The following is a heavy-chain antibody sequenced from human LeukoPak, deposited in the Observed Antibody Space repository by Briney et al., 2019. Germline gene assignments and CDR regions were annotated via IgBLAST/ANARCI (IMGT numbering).Heavy chain of an antibody. CDR2: ISYDGNSK. V-gene: IGHV3-30-3*01. Sequence: GGSLRLSCPASGFPFSYYAMHWVRQAPGKGLEWVALISYDGNSKYYADSVKGRFTISRDNSKNTLFLQMNSLRAEDTAVYHCARARYCSSISCRDALDIWGQGTMVTVSS. CDR3: ARARYCSSISCRDALDI. J-gene: IGHJ3*02. CDR1: GFPFSYYA. D-gene: IGHD2-2*01.